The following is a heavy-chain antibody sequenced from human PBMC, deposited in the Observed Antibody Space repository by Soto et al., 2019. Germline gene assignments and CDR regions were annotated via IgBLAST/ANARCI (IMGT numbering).Heavy chain of an antibody. J-gene: IGHJ5*02. D-gene: IGHD5-12*01. V-gene: IGHV3-30*18. CDR1: GFTFSSYG. CDR3: AKDPEDNRPGWLQGVNWFDP. CDR2: ISYDGSNK. Sequence: GGSLRLSCAASGFTFSSYGMHWVRQAPGKGLEWVAVISYDGSNKYYADSVKGRFTISRDNSKNTLYLQMNSLRAEDTAVYYCAKDPEDNRPGWLQGVNWFDPWGQGTLVTVSS.